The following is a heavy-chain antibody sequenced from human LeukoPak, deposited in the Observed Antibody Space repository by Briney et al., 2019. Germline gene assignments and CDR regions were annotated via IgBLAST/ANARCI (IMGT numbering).Heavy chain of an antibody. CDR3: ARAVDIVARFRWELQGGFDY. CDR1: GYTFTGYY. J-gene: IGHJ4*02. CDR2: INPNSGGT. Sequence: ASVKVSCKASGYTFTGYYMHWVRQAPGQGLEWMGWINPNSGGTNYAQKFQGRVTMTRDTSISTAYMELSRLRSDDTAVYYCARAVDIVARFRWELQGGFDYWGQGTLVTVSS. D-gene: IGHD5-12*01. V-gene: IGHV1-2*02.